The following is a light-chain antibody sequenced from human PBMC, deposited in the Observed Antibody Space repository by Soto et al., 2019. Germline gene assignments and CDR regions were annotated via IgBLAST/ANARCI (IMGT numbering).Light chain of an antibody. V-gene: IGKV3D-11*02. J-gene: IGKJ5*01. CDR1: QSIHTS. Sequence: EIVLTQSPATLSLSPGERATLSCRARQSIHTSLAWYQHNSGKPPRLVIYASTLRANRVPDRSGGSRPGTEFTLTIHSLEPEDFALYHCQPRNVWPPITSGQGTLPEIK. CDR2: AST. CDR3: QPRNVWPPIT.